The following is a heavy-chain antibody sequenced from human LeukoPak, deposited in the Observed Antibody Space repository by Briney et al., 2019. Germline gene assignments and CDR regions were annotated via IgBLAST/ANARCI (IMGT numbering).Heavy chain of an antibody. V-gene: IGHV3-74*01. CDR1: GFSVSGFW. J-gene: IGHJ1*01. Sequence: GGSLRLSCAASGFSVSGFWMHWVRQAPGKELVWVARINVEGDYIDYAESVRGRFTISRDSAKNTLYLQMKSVRAEDTAVYSCARDLTGPYDHWGQGTLVTVSS. CDR2: INVEGDYI. D-gene: IGHD3-22*01. CDR3: ARDLTGPYDH.